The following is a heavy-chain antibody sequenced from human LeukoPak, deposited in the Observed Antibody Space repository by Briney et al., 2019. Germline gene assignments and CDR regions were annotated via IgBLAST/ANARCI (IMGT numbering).Heavy chain of an antibody. CDR3: ARDYGDYPLYYYYYMDV. Sequence: GGSLRLSCAASGFTFSDYYMSWIRQAPGKGLEWVSYISSSGSTIYYADSVKGRFTVSRDNAKNSLYLQMNSLRAEDTAVYYCARDYGDYPLYYYYYMDVWGKGTTVTVSS. D-gene: IGHD4-17*01. V-gene: IGHV3-11*04. CDR1: GFTFSDYY. J-gene: IGHJ6*03. CDR2: ISSSGSTI.